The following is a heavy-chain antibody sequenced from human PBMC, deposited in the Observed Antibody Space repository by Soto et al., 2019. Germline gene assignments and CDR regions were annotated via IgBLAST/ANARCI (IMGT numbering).Heavy chain of an antibody. CDR1: GFTFSSYA. D-gene: IGHD3-22*01. J-gene: IGHJ4*02. CDR3: AKGALPYYYDSSGYPVDY. CDR2: ISGSGGST. V-gene: IGHV3-23*01. Sequence: GGSLRLSCAASGFTFSSYAMSWVRQAPGKGLEWVSAISGSGGSTYYADSVKGRFTISRDNSKNTLYLQMNSLRAEDTAVYYCAKGALPYYYDSSGYPVDYWGQGTLVTVSS.